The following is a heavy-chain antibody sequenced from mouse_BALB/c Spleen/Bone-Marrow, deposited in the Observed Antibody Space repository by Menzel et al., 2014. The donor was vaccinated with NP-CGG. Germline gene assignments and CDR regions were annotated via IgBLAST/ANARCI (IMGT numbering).Heavy chain of an antibody. CDR1: GFYIKDTY. CDR2: IDPANGNT. D-gene: IGHD1-1*01. V-gene: IGHV14-3*02. Sequence: VQLQQSGAELVKPGASVKLSCTASGFYIKDTYMHWVKQRPEQGLEWIGRIDPANGNTKYDPKFQGKATITADTSSNTAYLQLSSLTSEDTAVYYCAFYYYGSSLFAYWGQGTLVTVSA. J-gene: IGHJ3*01. CDR3: AFYYYGSSLFAY.